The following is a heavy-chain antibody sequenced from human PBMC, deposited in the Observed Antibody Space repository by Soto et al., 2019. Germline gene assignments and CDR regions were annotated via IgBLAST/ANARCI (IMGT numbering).Heavy chain of an antibody. CDR1: GYTFTSYG. Sequence: QVHLVQSGAEVKKPGASVKVSCEASGYTFTSYGITWVRQAPGQGLEWMGWISAHNGNTDYAQKLQGRVIVTRDTSTSTAYMELRSLRSDDTAVYYGARGRYGDYWGQGALGTVSS. J-gene: IGHJ4*02. CDR3: ARGRYGDY. D-gene: IGHD1-1*01. CDR2: ISAHNGNT. V-gene: IGHV1-18*01.